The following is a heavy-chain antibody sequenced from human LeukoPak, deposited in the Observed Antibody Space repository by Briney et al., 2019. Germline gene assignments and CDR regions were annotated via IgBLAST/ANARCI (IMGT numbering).Heavy chain of an antibody. CDR3: ARTSTVVTPPYDY. D-gene: IGHD4-23*01. CDR2: ITYDGSNK. J-gene: IGHJ4*02. V-gene: IGHV3-30*04. CDR1: GFTFSSYA. Sequence: GRSLRLSCAASGFTFSSYAMDWVRQAPGKGLEWVAVITYDGSNKYYAYPVKGRFTMSRDNSKNTLYLPMNSLRAEDTAVYYCARTSTVVTPPYDYWGQGTLVTDSS.